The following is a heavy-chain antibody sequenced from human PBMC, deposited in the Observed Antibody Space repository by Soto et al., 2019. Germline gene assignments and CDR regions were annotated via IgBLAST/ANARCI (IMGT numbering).Heavy chain of an antibody. D-gene: IGHD2-2*01. J-gene: IGHJ3*02. V-gene: IGHV3-33*01. CDR2: IWFDGSDK. Sequence: PGGSLRLSCAASGLTFSSYGMHWVRQAPGKGLEWVALIWFDGSDKYYADSVKGRFTISRDNSKNTLYLQMNSLRADDTAVYYCARLYCSSTSCYSVGAFDIWGQGTMVTVSS. CDR1: GLTFSSYG. CDR3: ARLYCSSTSCYSVGAFDI.